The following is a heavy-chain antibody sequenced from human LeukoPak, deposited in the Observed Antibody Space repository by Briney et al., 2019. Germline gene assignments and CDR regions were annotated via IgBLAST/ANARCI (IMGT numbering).Heavy chain of an antibody. Sequence: SETLSLTCAVYGGSFSGYCWSWIRQPPGKGLEWIGEINHSGSTNYNPSLKSRVTISVDTSKNQFSLKLSSVTAADTAVYYCARGRQWLTHNWFDPWGQGTLVTVSS. CDR2: INHSGST. J-gene: IGHJ5*02. D-gene: IGHD6-19*01. V-gene: IGHV4-34*01. CDR1: GGSFSGYC. CDR3: ARGRQWLTHNWFDP.